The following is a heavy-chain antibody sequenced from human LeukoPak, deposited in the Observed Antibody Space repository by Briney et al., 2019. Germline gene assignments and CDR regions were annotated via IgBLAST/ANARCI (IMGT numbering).Heavy chain of an antibody. V-gene: IGHV3-9*01. CDR3: ARDSSHDAFDI. CDR1: GFTFDDYA. CDR2: ISWNSGSI. D-gene: IGHD6-13*01. Sequence: GGSLRLSCAASGFTFDDYAMHWVRQAPGKGLEWVSGISWNSGSIGYADSVKGRFTISRDNAKNSLYLQMNSLRAEDTAVYYCARDSSHDAFDIWGQGTMVTVSS. J-gene: IGHJ3*02.